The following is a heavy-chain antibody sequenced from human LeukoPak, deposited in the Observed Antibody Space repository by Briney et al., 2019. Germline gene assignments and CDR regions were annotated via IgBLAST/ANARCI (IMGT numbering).Heavy chain of an antibody. CDR3: ARVGGSYYKLSYYMDV. CDR2: MNPNSGNT. CDR1: GYTFTSYD. Sequence: ASVKVSCEASGYTFTSYDINWVRQATGQGLEWMGWMNPNSGNTGYAQKFQGRVTMTRNTSISTAYMELSSLRSEDTAVYYCARVGGSYYKLSYYMDVWGKGTTVTVSS. V-gene: IGHV1-8*01. D-gene: IGHD1-26*01. J-gene: IGHJ6*03.